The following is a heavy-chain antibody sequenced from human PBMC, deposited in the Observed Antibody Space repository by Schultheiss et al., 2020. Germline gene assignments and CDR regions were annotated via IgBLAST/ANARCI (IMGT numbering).Heavy chain of an antibody. V-gene: IGHV1-8*02. CDR2: MNPNSGNT. D-gene: IGHD4-17*01. J-gene: IGHJ4*02. Sequence: ASVKVSCKASGYTFTSYGISWVRQATGQGLEWMGWMNPNSGNTGYAQKFQGRVTMTRNTSISTAYMELSSLRSEDTAVYYCARRAYGWARVTQYYFDYWGQGTLVTGSS. CDR3: ARRAYGWARVTQYYFDY. CDR1: GYTFTSYG.